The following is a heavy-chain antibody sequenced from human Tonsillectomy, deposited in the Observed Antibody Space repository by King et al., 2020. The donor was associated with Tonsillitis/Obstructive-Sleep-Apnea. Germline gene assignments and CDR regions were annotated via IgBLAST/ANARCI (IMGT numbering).Heavy chain of an antibody. Sequence: VQLVESGGGLIQPGGSLRLSCAASGFTVSSNYMIWVREAPGKGLEWGAVIYRNGRTYYADSVKGRVTISRDNSKNTLYFQMNSLRAEDTAVYYCARWYDFWGMDVWGKGTTVTVSS. J-gene: IGHJ6*03. V-gene: IGHV3-53*01. CDR2: IYRNGRT. D-gene: IGHD3-3*01. CDR1: GFTVSSNY. CDR3: ARWYDFWGMDV.